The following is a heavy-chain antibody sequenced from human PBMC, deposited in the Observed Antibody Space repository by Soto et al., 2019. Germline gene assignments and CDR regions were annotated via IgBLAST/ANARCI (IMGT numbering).Heavy chain of an antibody. D-gene: IGHD3-22*01. CDR3: ARDLLVFDSSGFHF. Sequence: QVQLPESGPGLVKASQTLSLNCTVSGDPIGSGDFYWTWIRQTPGRGLEWIGNIYHSGTTSYNPSLGSRISISIDTSKNVFSLSLASVTVADTAVYFCARDLLVFDSSGFHFWGRGILVSVAS. V-gene: IGHV4-30-4*01. CDR2: IYHSGTT. J-gene: IGHJ5*01. CDR1: GDPIGSGDFY.